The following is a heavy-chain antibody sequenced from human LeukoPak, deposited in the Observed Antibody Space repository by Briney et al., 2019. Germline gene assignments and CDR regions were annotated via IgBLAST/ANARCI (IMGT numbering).Heavy chain of an antibody. CDR3: ARGPGWNYFDH. CDR1: GFTVSSKY. V-gene: IGHV3-66*01. J-gene: IGHJ4*02. Sequence: GGSLRLSCAAFGFTVSSKYMSWVRQAPGKGLEWVSVFYSGGSTYYADSVKGRFTISRDNSKNTLYFQMNSLRAEDTAVYYCARGPGWNYFDHWGQGTLVTVSS. D-gene: IGHD6-19*01. CDR2: FYSGGST.